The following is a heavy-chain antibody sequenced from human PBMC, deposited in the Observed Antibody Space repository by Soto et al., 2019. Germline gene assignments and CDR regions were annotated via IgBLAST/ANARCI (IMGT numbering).Heavy chain of an antibody. CDR3: ARDGFTDAFDI. D-gene: IGHD2-2*03. J-gene: IGHJ3*02. CDR1: GFTFSSYG. CDR2: IWYDGSNK. Sequence: QVQLVESGGGVVQPGRSLRLSCAASGFTFSSYGMHWVRQAPGKGLEWVAVIWYDGSNKYYADSVKGRFTISRDNSKNTLYLKMNSLRAEDTAVYYCARDGFTDAFDIWGQGTMVTVSS. V-gene: IGHV3-33*01.